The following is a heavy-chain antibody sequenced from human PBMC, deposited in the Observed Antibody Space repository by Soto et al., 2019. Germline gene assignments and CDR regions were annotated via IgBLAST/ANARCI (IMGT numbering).Heavy chain of an antibody. CDR3: ASGAGFYYDTSRY. D-gene: IGHD3-22*01. Sequence: PGGSLRLSCVTYGLTFTDYWMSWVRQAPGKGLEWVANIKQDESEKNYLDSVKGRFTISRDTSKSTLYLQMTSLRPDDTAVYYCASGAGFYYDTSRYWGQGTLVTVSS. CDR2: IKQDESEK. V-gene: IGHV3-7*01. J-gene: IGHJ4*02. CDR1: GLTFTDYW.